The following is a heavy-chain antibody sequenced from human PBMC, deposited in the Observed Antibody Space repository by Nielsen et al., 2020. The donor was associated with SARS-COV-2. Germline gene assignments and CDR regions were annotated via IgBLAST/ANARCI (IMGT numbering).Heavy chain of an antibody. CDR1: GDSFSIYY. D-gene: IGHD3-3*01. V-gene: IGHV4-59*01. CDR3: ARERDFWSGYKAFEI. Sequence: SETLSLTCSVSGDSFSIYYWSWIRQPPGKGLEWIGYIYYSGSTNYNPSLESRVTISIDTFKHQFSLRLSSVTAADTAIYYCARERDFWSGYKAFEIWGQGTVVTVSS. J-gene: IGHJ3*02. CDR2: IYYSGST.